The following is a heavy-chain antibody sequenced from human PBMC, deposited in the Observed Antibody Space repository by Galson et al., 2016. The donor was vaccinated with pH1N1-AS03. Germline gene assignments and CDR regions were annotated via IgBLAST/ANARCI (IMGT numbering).Heavy chain of an antibody. J-gene: IGHJ4*02. CDR2: MSYDGSTK. Sequence: SLRLSCAASGFTFNRHAMHWVRQAPGKGLEWVAIMSYDGSTKYYTDSVRDRFTISRDSSKKTLYLHMSSLRAEDTAVYYCAKDLHFYDSYYLDYWGRGTLVIVSS. CDR3: AKDLHFYDSYYLDY. V-gene: IGHV3-30*18. CDR1: GFTFNRHA. D-gene: IGHD2/OR15-2a*01.